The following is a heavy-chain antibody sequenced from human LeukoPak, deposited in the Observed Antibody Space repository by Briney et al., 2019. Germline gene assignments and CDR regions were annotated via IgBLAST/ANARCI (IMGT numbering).Heavy chain of an antibody. J-gene: IGHJ4*02. CDR1: GGSLTDLW. CDR2: INHSGTT. V-gene: IGHV4-34*01. D-gene: IGHD1-26*01. CDR3: VGPGATTRFDY. Sequence: SETLSLTCVVYGGSLTDLWWSWIRQPPGKGLEWIGEINHSGTTYYNPSLKSRVTISVDTSKNQFSLKLDSVTAVDTAIYYCVGPGATTRFDYWGQGSLVTVSS.